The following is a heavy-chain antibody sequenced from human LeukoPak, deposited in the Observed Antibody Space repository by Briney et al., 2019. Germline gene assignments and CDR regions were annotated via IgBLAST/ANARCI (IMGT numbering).Heavy chain of an antibody. Sequence: GGSLRLSCAASGFTYAYSMNWVRQGPGKGLEWVSTIDFSGDYIYYADSVRGRFTISRDNSKNTLYLQMNSLRVEDTAVYYCAKSPGGYSGPFGDWGQGTLVTVSS. CDR3: AKSPGGYSGPFGD. D-gene: IGHD5-12*01. CDR2: IDFSGDYI. CDR1: GFTYAYS. J-gene: IGHJ4*02. V-gene: IGHV3-23*01.